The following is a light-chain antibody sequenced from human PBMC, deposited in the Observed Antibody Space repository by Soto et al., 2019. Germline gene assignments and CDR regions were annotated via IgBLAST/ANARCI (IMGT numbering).Light chain of an antibody. CDR2: AAS. CDR1: QAISSS. Sequence: DIQLTKSPSFLSASVGDRVTITCRASQAISSSLAWYQHNPGKAPKLLIYAASTLQNGVPSSFSGSGSGTEFPLTISSLQPEDFATYYCQHLNDYRYTFGQGTKVEIK. V-gene: IGKV1-9*01. CDR3: QHLNDYRYT. J-gene: IGKJ2*01.